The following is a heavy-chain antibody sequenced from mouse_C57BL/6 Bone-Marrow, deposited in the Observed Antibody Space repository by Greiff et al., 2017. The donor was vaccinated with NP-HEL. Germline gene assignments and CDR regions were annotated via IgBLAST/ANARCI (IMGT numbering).Heavy chain of an antibody. CDR1: GYTFTDYY. J-gene: IGHJ1*03. Sequence: VQLQQSGPELVKPGASVKISCKASGYTFTDYYMNWVKQSHGKSLEWIGDINPNNGGTSYNQKFKGKATLTVDKSSSTAYMELRSLTSEDSAVYYCARGGGFPWYFDVWGTGTTVTVSS. CDR3: ARGGGFPWYFDV. V-gene: IGHV1-26*01. CDR2: INPNNGGT.